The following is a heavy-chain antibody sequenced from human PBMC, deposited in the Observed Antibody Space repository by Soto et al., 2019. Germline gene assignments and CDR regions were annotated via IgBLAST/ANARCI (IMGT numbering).Heavy chain of an antibody. CDR2: INLHSGGT. CDR1: GYTFTGYY. V-gene: IGHV1-2*02. CDR3: AGTSCSSTTCPTTY. Sequence: QVQLVQSGAELKKPGASVKASCRPSGYTFTGYYINWVRQAPGQGLEWMGWINLHSGGTDSSQKFQGRVTMTRDTSISTAYMELSRLRSDDTAVYYCAGTSCSSTTCPTTYWGQGTLVTVSS. J-gene: IGHJ4*02. D-gene: IGHD2-2*01.